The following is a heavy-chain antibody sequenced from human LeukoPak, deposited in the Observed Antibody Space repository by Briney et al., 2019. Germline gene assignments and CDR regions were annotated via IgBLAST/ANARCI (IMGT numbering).Heavy chain of an antibody. CDR3: ARDWIPNYDILTNYYYYYGMDV. V-gene: IGHV1-18*01. J-gene: IGHJ6*02. Sequence: ASVKVSCKASGYTFTSYGISWVRQAPGQGLEWMGWISAYNGNTNYAQKLQGGVTMTTDTSTSTAYMELRSLRSDDTAVYYCARDWIPNYDILTNYYYYYGMDVWGQGTTVTVSS. CDR2: ISAYNGNT. CDR1: GYTFTSYG. D-gene: IGHD3-9*01.